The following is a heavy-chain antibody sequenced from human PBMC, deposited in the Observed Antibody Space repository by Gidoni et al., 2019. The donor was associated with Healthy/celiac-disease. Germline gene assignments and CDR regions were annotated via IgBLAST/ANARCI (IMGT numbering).Heavy chain of an antibody. D-gene: IGHD3-22*01. CDR2: IYHSGSS. CDR1: GGSISSGGYS. Sequence: QLQLQESGSGLVKPSQTLSLTCAVSGGSISSGGYSWIWIRQPPGKGLEWIGYIYHSGSSHYNPSLKSLVTIAVDRSNNQFSLKLSSVTAADTAVYYCARYSDYYDSRQFDYWGQGTLVTVSS. CDR3: ARYSDYYDSRQFDY. J-gene: IGHJ4*02. V-gene: IGHV4-30-2*01.